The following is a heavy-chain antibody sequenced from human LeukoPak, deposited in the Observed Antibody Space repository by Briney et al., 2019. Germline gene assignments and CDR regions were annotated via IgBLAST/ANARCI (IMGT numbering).Heavy chain of an antibody. J-gene: IGHJ4*02. V-gene: IGHV3-30*04. CDR1: GFTFSSYA. CDR3: AREMAAAGPNDY. Sequence: GGSLRLSCAASGFTFSSYAMHWVRRAPGKGLEWVAVISHDGSNKYYADSVKGRFTISRDNSKNTLYLQMNSLRAEDTAVYYCAREMAAAGPNDYWGQGTLVTVSS. CDR2: ISHDGSNK. D-gene: IGHD6-13*01.